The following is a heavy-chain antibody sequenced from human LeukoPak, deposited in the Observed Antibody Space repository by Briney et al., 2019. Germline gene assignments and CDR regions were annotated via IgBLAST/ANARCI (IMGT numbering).Heavy chain of an antibody. V-gene: IGHV4-34*01. Sequence: SETLSLTCAVYGGSFSGYYWSWIRQPPGKGLEWIGEINHSGSTNYNPSLKSRVTISVDTTKNQFSLRLSSVTAADTAVYYCARSRLPAATITPNDYWGQGALVTVSS. CDR1: GGSFSGYY. CDR3: ARSRLPAATITPNDY. J-gene: IGHJ4*02. D-gene: IGHD5-12*01. CDR2: INHSGST.